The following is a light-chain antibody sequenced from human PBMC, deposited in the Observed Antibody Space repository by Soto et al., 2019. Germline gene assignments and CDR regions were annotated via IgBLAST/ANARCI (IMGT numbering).Light chain of an antibody. CDR2: GGS. CDR1: QSFNSIY. Sequence: VLTQSPVTLSLPPEERATLTCRASQSFNSIYLAWYQQKPGQAPRLLIYGGSSRATGIPDRFGGGGSGTDFSLTISRLEPEDFAVYYCQHYGRPLTFGGGSKVDI. CDR3: QHYGRPLT. V-gene: IGKV3-20*01. J-gene: IGKJ4*01.